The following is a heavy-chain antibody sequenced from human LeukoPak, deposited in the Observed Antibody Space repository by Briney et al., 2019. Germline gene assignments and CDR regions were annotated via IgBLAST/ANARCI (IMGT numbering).Heavy chain of an antibody. CDR1: GFTFSSYA. CDR2: ISSSGSTV. CDR3: ARGHDYGDYDY. J-gene: IGHJ4*02. V-gene: IGHV3-48*03. D-gene: IGHD4-17*01. Sequence: GGSLRLSCAASGFTFSSYAMHWVRQAPGKGLEWVSYISSSGSTVKYADSVKGRFTISRDNAKNSLYLQMNSLRAEDTAFYYCARGHDYGDYDYWGQGALVTVSS.